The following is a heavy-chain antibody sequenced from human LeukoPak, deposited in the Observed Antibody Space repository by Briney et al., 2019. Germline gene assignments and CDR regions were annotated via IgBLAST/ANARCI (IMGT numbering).Heavy chain of an antibody. CDR3: ARINYDSSGTFDY. CDR1: GFTFSSYW. J-gene: IGHJ4*02. D-gene: IGHD3-22*01. V-gene: IGHV3-7*01. CDR2: IKQDGSEK. Sequence: GESLRLSCVASGFTFSSYWMTWVRQAPGKGLEWVANIKQDGSEKYYVDSVKGRFTISRDNAKNSLFLQMNSLRAEDTAVYYCARINYDSSGTFDYWGQGTLVTVSS.